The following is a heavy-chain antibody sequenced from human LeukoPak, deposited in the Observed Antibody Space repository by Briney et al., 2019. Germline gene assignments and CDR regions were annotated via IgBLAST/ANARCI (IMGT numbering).Heavy chain of an antibody. CDR3: AREGGYCSSTSCLDLCDY. J-gene: IGHJ4*02. Sequence: PSETLSLTCTVSGGSISSYYWSWIRQPPGKGLEWIGYIYYSGSTNYNPSLKSRVTISVDTSKNQFSLKLSSVTAADTAVYYCAREGGYCSSTSCLDLCDYWGQGTLVTVSS. CDR2: IYYSGST. CDR1: GGSISSYY. D-gene: IGHD2-2*01. V-gene: IGHV4-59*01.